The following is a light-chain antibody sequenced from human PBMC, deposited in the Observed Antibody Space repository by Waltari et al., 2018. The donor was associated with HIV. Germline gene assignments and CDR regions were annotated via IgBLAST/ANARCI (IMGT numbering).Light chain of an antibody. Sequence: QSVLTQPPSASGTPGQRVTISCSGSRSNIGNNFIYWYQQFPGTAPKLLIYRNDQRPSGVPDRFSGSKSGTSASLAISGLRSEDEADYYCATWDDSLSGWVFSGGTKLTVL. J-gene: IGLJ3*02. CDR3: ATWDDSLSGWV. CDR2: RND. V-gene: IGLV1-47*01. CDR1: RSNIGNNF.